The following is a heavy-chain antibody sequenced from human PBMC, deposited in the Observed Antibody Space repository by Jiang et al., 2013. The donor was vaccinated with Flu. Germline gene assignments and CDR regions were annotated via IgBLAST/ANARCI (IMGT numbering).Heavy chain of an antibody. CDR3: ARDLGRDSSGYYPHDY. Sequence: VQLVESGAEVKKPGASVKVSCKASGYTFTSYGITWVRQAPGQGLEWMGWINTYNGKSHYAEKLQGRVTMTTDTSTRTAYMELRSLRSDDTAVYYCARDLGRDSSGYYPHDYWGQGTLVTVSS. J-gene: IGHJ4*02. CDR2: INTYNGKS. V-gene: IGHV1-18*01. D-gene: IGHD3-22*01. CDR1: GYTFTSYG.